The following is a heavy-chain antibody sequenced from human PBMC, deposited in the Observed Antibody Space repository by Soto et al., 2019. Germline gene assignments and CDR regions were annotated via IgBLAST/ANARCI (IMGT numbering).Heavy chain of an antibody. D-gene: IGHD4-17*01. CDR3: AREEYGDYTFFDY. CDR2: IYYSGST. CDR1: GGSISSYY. Sequence: SETLSLTCTVSGGSISSYYWSWIRQPPGKGLEWIGYIYYSGSTNYNPSLKSRVTISVDTSKNQFSLKLSSVTAADTAVYYCAREEYGDYTFFDYWGQGTLVTVSS. J-gene: IGHJ4*02. V-gene: IGHV4-59*01.